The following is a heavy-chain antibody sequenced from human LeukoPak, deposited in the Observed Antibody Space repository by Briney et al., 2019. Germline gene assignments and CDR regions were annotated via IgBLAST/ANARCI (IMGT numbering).Heavy chain of an antibody. CDR1: GFTFSDYY. CDR2: ISSSGSTI. V-gene: IGHV3-11*04. Sequence: GGSLRLSCAASGFTFSDYYMSWIRQAPGKGLEWVSYISSSGSTIYYADSVKGRFTISRDNAKNSLYLQMNSLRAEDTAVYYCARVREMGYGYGPYFDYWGQGTLVTVSS. CDR3: ARVREMGYGYGPYFDY. D-gene: IGHD5-18*01. J-gene: IGHJ4*02.